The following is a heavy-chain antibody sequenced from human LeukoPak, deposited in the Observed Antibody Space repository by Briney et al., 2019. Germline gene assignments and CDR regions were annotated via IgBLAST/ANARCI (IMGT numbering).Heavy chain of an antibody. CDR3: ANHYDILTGYLWFDY. J-gene: IGHJ4*02. D-gene: IGHD3-9*01. V-gene: IGHV3-23*01. CDR2: ISGSGGST. CDR1: GGSFSGYY. Sequence: ETLSLTCAVYGGSFSGYYWSWIRQPPGKGLEWVSAISGSGGSTYYADSVKGRFTISRDNSKNTLYLQMNSLRAEDTAVYYCANHYDILTGYLWFDYWGQGTLVTVSS.